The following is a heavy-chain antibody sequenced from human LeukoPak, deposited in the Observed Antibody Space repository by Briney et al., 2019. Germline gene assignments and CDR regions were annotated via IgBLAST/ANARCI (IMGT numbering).Heavy chain of an antibody. Sequence: PGGSLRLSCTASGFTFSDYAMSWVRQAPGKGLEWVANIKQDGSEKYYVDSVKGRFTISRDNAKNSLYLQMNSLRAEDTAVYYCARAGALTTVTTLPYYYYYYYGMDVWGQGTTVTVSS. CDR3: ARAGALTTVTTLPYYYYYYYGMDV. CDR2: IKQDGSEK. J-gene: IGHJ6*02. V-gene: IGHV3-7*01. D-gene: IGHD4-17*01. CDR1: GFTFSDYA.